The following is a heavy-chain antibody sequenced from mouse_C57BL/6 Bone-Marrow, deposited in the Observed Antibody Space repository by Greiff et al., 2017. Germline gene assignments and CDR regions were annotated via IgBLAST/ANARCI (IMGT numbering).Heavy chain of an antibody. V-gene: IGHV1-81*01. D-gene: IGHD1-2*01. CDR3: AKGGYYGPFAY. CDR2: IYPRSGNT. J-gene: IGHJ3*01. CDR1: GYTFTSYG. Sequence: QVQLQQSGAELARPGASVKLSCKASGYTFTSYGISWVKQRTGQGLEWIGEIYPRSGNTYYNEKFKGKATLTAAKSSSTAYMELRSLTSEDSAVYFCAKGGYYGPFAYWGQGTLVTVSA.